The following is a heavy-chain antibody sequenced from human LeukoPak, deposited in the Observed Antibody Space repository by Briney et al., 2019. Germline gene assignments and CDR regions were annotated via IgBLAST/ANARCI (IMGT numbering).Heavy chain of an antibody. CDR2: IGAYNGNT. V-gene: IGHV1-18*01. D-gene: IGHD1-26*01. CDR3: ARDQGGWGWEPNPNWFDP. J-gene: IGHJ5*02. CDR1: GYTFTSYG. Sequence: ASVKVSCKASGYTFTSYGISWVRQAPGQGLEWMGWIGAYNGNTNYAQKLQGRVTMTTDTSTSTAYMELRSLRSDDTAVYYCARDQGGWGWEPNPNWFDPWGQGTLVTVSS.